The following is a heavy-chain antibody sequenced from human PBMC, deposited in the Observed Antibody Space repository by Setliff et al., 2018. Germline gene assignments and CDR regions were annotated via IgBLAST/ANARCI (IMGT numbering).Heavy chain of an antibody. CDR1: GGSFSDYY. CDR2: INHSGST. J-gene: IGHJ6*03. V-gene: IGHV4-34*01. Sequence: SETLSLTCAVYGGSFSDYYWSWIRQSPGKGLEWIGEINHSGSTNYNPSLKTRVNISVDTSKNQFSLTLSSVTAADTAVYYCARETTMTYYFYYMDVWGKGTTVTVS. D-gene: IGHD4-17*01. CDR3: ARETTMTYYFYYMDV.